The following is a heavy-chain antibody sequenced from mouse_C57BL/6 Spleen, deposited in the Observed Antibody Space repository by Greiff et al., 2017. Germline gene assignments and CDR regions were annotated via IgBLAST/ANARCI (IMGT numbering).Heavy chain of an antibody. CDR1: GYTFTSYW. Sequence: QVQLQQPGAELVMPGASVKLSCKASGYTFTSYWMHWVKQRPGQGLEWIGEIDPSDSNTNYNQKFKGKSTLTVDKSSSTAYMQLSSLTSEDSAVYYCARWRGSGNAMDYWGQGTSVTVSS. CDR3: ARWRGSGNAMDY. CDR2: IDPSDSNT. J-gene: IGHJ4*01. D-gene: IGHD3-1*01. V-gene: IGHV1-69*01.